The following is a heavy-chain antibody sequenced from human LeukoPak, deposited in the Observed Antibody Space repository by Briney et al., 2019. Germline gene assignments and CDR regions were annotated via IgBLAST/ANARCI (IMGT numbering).Heavy chain of an antibody. D-gene: IGHD3-9*01. CDR3: ARDWPPHYDILTGYYLKTSDAFDI. J-gene: IGHJ3*02. V-gene: IGHV3-21*01. CDR2: ISSSSSYI. Sequence: GGSLRLSCAASGFTFSSYSMNWVRQAPGKGLEWVSSISSSSSYIYYADSVKGRFTISRDNAKNSLYLQMNSLRAEDTAVYYCARDWPPHYDILTGYYLKTSDAFDIWGQGTMVTVSS. CDR1: GFTFSSYS.